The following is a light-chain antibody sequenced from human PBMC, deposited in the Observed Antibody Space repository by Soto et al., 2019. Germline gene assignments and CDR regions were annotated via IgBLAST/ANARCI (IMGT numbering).Light chain of an antibody. J-gene: IGLJ2*01. CDR1: SSNIGAGYD. CDR2: GNS. V-gene: IGLV1-40*01. CDR3: QSYDSSPSGPVV. Sequence: QSVLTQPPSVSGAPGQRVTISCTGSSSNIGAGYDVHWYQQLPGTAPKLLIYGNSNRPSGVPDRFSGSKSGTSASLAITGLQAEDEADYYCQSYDSSPSGPVVFGGGTMLTVL.